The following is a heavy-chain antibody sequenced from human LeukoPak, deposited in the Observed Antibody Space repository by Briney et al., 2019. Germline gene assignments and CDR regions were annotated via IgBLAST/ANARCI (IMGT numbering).Heavy chain of an antibody. CDR2: ISGRGGTT. CDR3: ARDYYDSSGYYGVDY. J-gene: IGHJ4*02. Sequence: PGGSLRLSCAASGFTVSSNYMSWVRQAPGKGLEWVSVISGRGGTTHYADSVKGRFTISRDNSKNTLSLQMNSLRAEDTAVYYCARDYYDSSGYYGVDYWGQGTLVTVSS. CDR1: GFTVSSNY. V-gene: IGHV3-53*01. D-gene: IGHD3-22*01.